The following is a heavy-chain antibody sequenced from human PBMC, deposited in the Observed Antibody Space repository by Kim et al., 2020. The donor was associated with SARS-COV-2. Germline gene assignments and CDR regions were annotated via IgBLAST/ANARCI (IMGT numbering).Heavy chain of an antibody. J-gene: IGHJ4*02. V-gene: IGHV1-3*01. CDR3: VRLGVGVSFEY. Sequence: ASVKVSCKASGYTFTNFSMHWVRQAPGQRLEWMGWINGSNDNTKYSPKFQGRVTITKDTSANTAYMELSSLGSDDTAMFYCVRLGVGVSFEYWGQGTLVTVSS. D-gene: IGHD1-26*01. CDR2: INGSNDNT. CDR1: GYTFTNFS.